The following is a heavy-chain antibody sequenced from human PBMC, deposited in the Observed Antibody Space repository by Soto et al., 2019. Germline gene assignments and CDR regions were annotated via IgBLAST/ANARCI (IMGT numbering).Heavy chain of an antibody. J-gene: IGHJ5*01. CDR2: IIPILGIA. D-gene: IGHD2-2*01. V-gene: IGHV1-69*04. Sequence: GASVKVSCKASGGTFSSYTISWVRQAPGQGLEWMGRIIPILGIANYAQKFQGRVTITADKSTSTAYMELSSLRSEDTAVYYCARDTTDRVLLVPAAMLGWFDSWGQGTLVTGSS. CDR1: GGTFSSYT. CDR3: ARDTTDRVLLVPAAMLGWFDS.